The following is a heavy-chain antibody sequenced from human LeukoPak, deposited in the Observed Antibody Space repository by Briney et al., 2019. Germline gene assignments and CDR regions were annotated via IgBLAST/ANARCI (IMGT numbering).Heavy chain of an antibody. D-gene: IGHD6-6*01. V-gene: IGHV4-59*08. CDR3: AREYSSSSGRRAFDI. CDR2: IYYSGST. J-gene: IGHJ3*02. CDR1: GGSISGYY. Sequence: PSETLSLTRTVPGGSISGYYWSWIRQPPGKGLEWIGYIYYSGSTNYNPSLKSRLTISIDTSENQFSLKLSSVTAADTAVYYCAREYSSSSGRRAFDIWGQGTMVTVSS.